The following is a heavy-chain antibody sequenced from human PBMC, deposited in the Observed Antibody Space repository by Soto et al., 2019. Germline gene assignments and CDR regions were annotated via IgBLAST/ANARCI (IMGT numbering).Heavy chain of an antibody. CDR2: IKQDGSEE. CDR1: GFTFSSYW. J-gene: IGHJ6*02. V-gene: IGHV3-7*01. D-gene: IGHD6-13*01. Sequence: ESGGGLVQPGGSLRLSCVDSGFTFSSYWMSWVRQAPVKGLEWVGNIKQDGSEENYVDSLKGRFTISRDNAKKSMYLQMNSLRAEDTAVYYCARIAATGRGWDVWGQGTTVVVSS. CDR3: ARIAATGRGWDV.